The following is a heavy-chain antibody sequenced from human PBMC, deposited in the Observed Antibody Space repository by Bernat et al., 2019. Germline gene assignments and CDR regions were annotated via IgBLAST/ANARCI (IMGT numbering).Heavy chain of an antibody. CDR1: GFTFSSYE. CDR3: ERITTSDAFDI. D-gene: IGHD4-17*01. J-gene: IGHJ3*02. Sequence: EVQLVESGGGLLQPGGSLKLSCAASGFTFSSYEMNWVRQAPGKGLEWVSYISSSCSTIYYADSVKGRFSISSDNAKNSLYLQMNSLRAEDTAVSYCERITTSDAFDIWGQGTMVTVSS. CDR2: ISSSCSTI. V-gene: IGHV3-48*03.